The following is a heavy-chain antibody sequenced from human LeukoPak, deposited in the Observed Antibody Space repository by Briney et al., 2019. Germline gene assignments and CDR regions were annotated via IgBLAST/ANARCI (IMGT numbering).Heavy chain of an antibody. J-gene: IGHJ5*02. V-gene: IGHV1-2*02. D-gene: IGHD3-22*01. Sequence: GASVKVSCKASGYTVTGYYMHWVRQAPGQGLEWMGWINPNSGGTNYAQKFQGRVTMTRDTSISTASMELSRLRSDDTSVYYCAREYYYDSSGYPNWFDPWGQGTLVTVSS. CDR1: GYTVTGYY. CDR3: AREYYYDSSGYPNWFDP. CDR2: INPNSGGT.